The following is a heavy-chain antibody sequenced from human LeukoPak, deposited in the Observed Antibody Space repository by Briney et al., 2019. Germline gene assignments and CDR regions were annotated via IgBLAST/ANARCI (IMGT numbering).Heavy chain of an antibody. CDR1: GGSISSYY. J-gene: IGHJ4*02. CDR3: ARSPRGYSYDFDY. D-gene: IGHD5-18*01. V-gene: IGHV4-59*01. CDR2: IYYSGST. Sequence: SETLSLTCTVSGGSISSYYWSWIRQPPGKGLEWIGYIYYSGSTNYNPSLKSRVTISVDTSKNQFSLKLSSVTAADTAVYYCARSPRGYSYDFDYCGQGTLVTVSS.